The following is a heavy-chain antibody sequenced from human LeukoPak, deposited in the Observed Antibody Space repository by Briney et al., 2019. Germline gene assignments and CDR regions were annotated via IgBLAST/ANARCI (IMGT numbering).Heavy chain of an antibody. CDR2: IIYSGRP. D-gene: IGHD3-22*01. Sequence: SETLSLTCTVSGGSISSYYWSWIRQPPGKGLEWIGYIIYSGRPNSNPSLKSRVTISVDTSKNQFSLKLSSVTAADTAVYYCARAILRRYYDSSGYYYGPYYYYGMDVWGQGTTVTVAS. V-gene: IGHV4-59*01. J-gene: IGHJ6*02. CDR1: GGSISSYY. CDR3: ARAILRRYYDSSGYYYGPYYYYGMDV.